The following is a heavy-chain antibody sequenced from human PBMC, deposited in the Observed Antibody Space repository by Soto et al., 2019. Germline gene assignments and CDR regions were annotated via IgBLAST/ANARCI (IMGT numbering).Heavy chain of an antibody. J-gene: IGHJ4*02. CDR3: ARLGGVAARTFDY. Sequence: PSETLSLTCTVSGGSISDFYWTWIRQSPGKGLEWIGYIYYTGRTDYNPSLASRLTISVDPSKTQLSLNLRSVSPADTAVYYCARLGGVAARTFDYWGPGTLDTVSS. CDR2: IYYTGRT. D-gene: IGHD6-6*01. V-gene: IGHV4-59*01. CDR1: GGSISDFY.